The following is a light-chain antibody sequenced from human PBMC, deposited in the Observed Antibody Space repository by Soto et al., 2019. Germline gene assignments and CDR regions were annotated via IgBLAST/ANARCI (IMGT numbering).Light chain of an antibody. CDR1: RSEVCAYNY. J-gene: IGLJ1*01. Sequence: QSVGAQPASVSGSPWQSITISCTGTRSEVCAYNYVSWYQQNPGKAPKLLIYDVRYRPSGVSNRFSCSKSGNTAYLIISGLQAEDEADYYSSSFTSRHTYVFGSGTKVTVL. CDR3: SSFTSRHTYV. V-gene: IGLV2-14*01. CDR2: DVR.